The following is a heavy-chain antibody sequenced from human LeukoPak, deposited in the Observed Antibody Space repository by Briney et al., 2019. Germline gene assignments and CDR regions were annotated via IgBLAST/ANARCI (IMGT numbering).Heavy chain of an antibody. Sequence: TLGESLKISCKGSGYSFTSYWISWVRQMPGKGLEWMGRIDPSDSYTNSSPSFQGHVTISADKSISTAYLQWSSLKASDTAMYYCARSGVVVVAATLDYYYGMDVWGQGTTVTVSS. D-gene: IGHD2-15*01. CDR1: GYSFTSYW. CDR3: ARSGVVVVAATLDYYYGMDV. V-gene: IGHV5-10-1*01. CDR2: IDPSDSYT. J-gene: IGHJ6*02.